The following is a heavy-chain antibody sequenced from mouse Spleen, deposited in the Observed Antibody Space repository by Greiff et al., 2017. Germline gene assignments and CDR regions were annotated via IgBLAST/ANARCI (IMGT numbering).Heavy chain of an antibody. CDR1: GFSLTSYG. CDR3: ASDQDSSGSYAMDY. D-gene: IGHD3-2*01. Sequence: QVQLQQSGPGLVAPSQSLSITCTVSGFSLTSYGVDWVRQSPGKGLEWLGVIWGGGSTNYNSALKSRLSISKDNSKSQVFLKMNSLQTDDTSMYYCASDQDSSGSYAMDYWGQGTSVTGSS. CDR2: IWGGGST. V-gene: IGHV2-6*01. J-gene: IGHJ4*01.